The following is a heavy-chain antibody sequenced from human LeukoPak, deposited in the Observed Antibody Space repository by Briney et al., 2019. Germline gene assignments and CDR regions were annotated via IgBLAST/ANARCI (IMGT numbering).Heavy chain of an antibody. CDR1: GGSISSYY. Sequence: SETLSLTCTVSGGSISSYYWSWIWQPPGKGLEWIGYIYYSGSTNYNPSLKSRVTISVDTSKNQFSLKLSSVTAADTAVYYCARGLSQQQLADENYHYYYMDVWGKGTTVTVFS. J-gene: IGHJ6*03. D-gene: IGHD6-13*01. V-gene: IGHV4-59*01. CDR2: IYYSGST. CDR3: ARGLSQQQLADENYHYYYMDV.